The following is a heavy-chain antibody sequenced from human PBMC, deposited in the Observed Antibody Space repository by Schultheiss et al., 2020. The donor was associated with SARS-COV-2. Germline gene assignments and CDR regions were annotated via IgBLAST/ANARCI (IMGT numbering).Heavy chain of an antibody. CDR1: GFTFSNAW. V-gene: IGHV4-34*01. CDR3: ATGQGWLPDH. Sequence: ESLKISCAASGFTFSNAWMSWVRQAPGKGLEWIGEINHSGSTNYNPSLKSRVTISVDTSKNHFSLRLSSVTAADTAVYYCATGQGWLPDHWGQGTLVTVSS. J-gene: IGHJ4*02. CDR2: INHSGST. D-gene: IGHD5-12*01.